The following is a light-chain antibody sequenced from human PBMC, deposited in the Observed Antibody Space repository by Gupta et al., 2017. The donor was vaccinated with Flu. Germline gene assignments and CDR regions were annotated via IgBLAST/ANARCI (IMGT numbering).Light chain of an antibody. J-gene: IGKJ4*01. CDR1: QSISNY. Sequence: DIQMTQSSSSLSASVGDRVTITCRASQSISNYLHWYQQKSGKAPKVLIHAASRLRSGVPSRFSGSGSGTDFTLTISSLQPEDFATYYCQQSYTTRLTFGGGTKVEIK. CDR3: QQSYTTRLT. CDR2: AAS. V-gene: IGKV1-39*01.